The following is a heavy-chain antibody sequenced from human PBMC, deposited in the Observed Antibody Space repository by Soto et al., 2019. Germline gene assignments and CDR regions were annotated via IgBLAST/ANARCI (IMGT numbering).Heavy chain of an antibody. CDR1: GLTLRHYW. V-gene: IGHV3-7*01. CDR3: SRAKIRRWHVTFRSQRSIVIGSAGM. CDR2: IKQDGSEK. Sequence: GGYLRLSCAASGLTLRHYWMSGVRQAPGKGLEWVANIKQDGSEKNYEDSVKGRFTIARDNAKKSLYLQMKSLRAEDTAVYYCSRAKIRRWHVTFRSQRSIVIGSAGM. D-gene: IGHD3-16*02. J-gene: IGHJ6*01.